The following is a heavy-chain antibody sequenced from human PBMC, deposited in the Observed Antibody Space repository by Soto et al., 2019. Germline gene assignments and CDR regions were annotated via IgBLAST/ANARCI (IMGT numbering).Heavy chain of an antibody. J-gene: IGHJ6*02. V-gene: IGHV4-30-4*01. CDR1: GGSISSGDYY. Sequence: SETLSLTCTVSGGSISSGDYYWSWIRQPPGKGLEWIGYIYYSGSTYYNPSLKSRATISVDTSKNQFSLKLSSVTAADTAVYYCAREYYDFWSGPPYYYGMDVWGQGTTVTVSS. CDR2: IYYSGST. CDR3: AREYYDFWSGPPYYYGMDV. D-gene: IGHD3-3*01.